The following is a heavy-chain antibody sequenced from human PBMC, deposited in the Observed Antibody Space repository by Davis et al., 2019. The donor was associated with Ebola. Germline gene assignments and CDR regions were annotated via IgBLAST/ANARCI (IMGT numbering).Heavy chain of an antibody. V-gene: IGHV3-30*03. Sequence: PGGSLRLSCAASGFTFSSYGMRWVRQAPGKGLEWVAVISYDGSNKYYADSVKGRFTISRDNSKNTLYLQMNSLRPEDTAVYYCARDSDDYSFDYWGQGTLVTVSS. D-gene: IGHD4-11*01. CDR1: GFTFSSYG. CDR3: ARDSDDYSFDY. CDR2: ISYDGSNK. J-gene: IGHJ4*02.